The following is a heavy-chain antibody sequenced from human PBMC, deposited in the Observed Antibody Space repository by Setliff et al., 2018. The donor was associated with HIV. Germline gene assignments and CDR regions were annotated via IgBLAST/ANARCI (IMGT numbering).Heavy chain of an antibody. V-gene: IGHV4-39*07. CDR1: GGSFSSDSYY. D-gene: IGHD3-10*01. CDR2: IYYSGST. J-gene: IGHJ1*01. Sequence: PSETLSLTCSVSGGSFSSDSYYWGWIRQFPGKGLEWIGSIYYSGSTYYHPSLKSRVTISVDTSKNQFSLKLSSVIAADTAVYYCARGTSAYGITAEYFQHWGQGTLVTVSS. CDR3: ARGTSAYGITAEYFQH.